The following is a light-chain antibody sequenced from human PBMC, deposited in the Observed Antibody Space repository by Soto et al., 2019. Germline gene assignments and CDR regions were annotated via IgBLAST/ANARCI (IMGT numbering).Light chain of an antibody. Sequence: EIVMTQSPATRSVSPVQLATLSFMASQPISRNLAWHQQKPGQAPRLLIYDTSNRATGIPDRFSGSGSGTDFSLTISSLEPGDLAVYYCQQYGSSPRTFGQGTKVDIK. V-gene: IGKV3-20*01. J-gene: IGKJ1*01. CDR2: DTS. CDR1: QPISRN. CDR3: QQYGSSPRT.